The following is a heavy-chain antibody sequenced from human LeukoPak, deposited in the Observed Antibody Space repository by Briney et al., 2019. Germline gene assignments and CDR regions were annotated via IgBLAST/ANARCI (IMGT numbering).Heavy chain of an antibody. V-gene: IGHV3-23*01. CDR3: AKDRETYEYTFDY. D-gene: IGHD6-6*01. CDR1: GFTFSSYA. Sequence: PGGSLRLSCAASGFTFSSYAMSWVRQAPGKGLEWVSVISGSGGSTYYADSVKGRFTISRDNSKNTLYLQMNNLRAEDTAVYYCAKDRETYEYTFDYWGQGTLVTVSS. J-gene: IGHJ4*02. CDR2: ISGSGGST.